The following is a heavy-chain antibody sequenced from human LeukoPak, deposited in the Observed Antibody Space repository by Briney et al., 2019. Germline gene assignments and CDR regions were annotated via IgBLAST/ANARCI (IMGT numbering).Heavy chain of an antibody. V-gene: IGHV3-7*01. D-gene: IGHD5-18*01. CDR3: ARESSWIQPFYYYYYMDV. Sequence: PGGSLRLSCAASGFTFSSYAMTWVRQAPGKGLEWVANIKQDGSEKYYVDSVKGRFTISRDNAKNSLYLQMNSLRAEDTAVYYCARESSWIQPFYYYYYMDVWGKGTTVTVSS. J-gene: IGHJ6*03. CDR1: GFTFSSYA. CDR2: IKQDGSEK.